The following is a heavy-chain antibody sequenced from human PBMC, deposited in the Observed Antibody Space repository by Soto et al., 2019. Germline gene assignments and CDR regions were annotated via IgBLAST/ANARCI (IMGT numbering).Heavy chain of an antibody. CDR2: ITPIYPTT. D-gene: IGHD5-18*01. CDR1: GGPFYTYT. J-gene: IGHJ4*02. Sequence: GASVKVSCKASGGPFYTYTLSWVRQSPAQGLEWMGSITPIYPTTHYAEKFQGSLTVGADGSTNTAYMELSSLTSEDKAVYYCARIPRYSFPTSDDLDSWGQGTLVTVSS. CDR3: ARIPRYSFPTSDDLDS. V-gene: IGHV1-69*13.